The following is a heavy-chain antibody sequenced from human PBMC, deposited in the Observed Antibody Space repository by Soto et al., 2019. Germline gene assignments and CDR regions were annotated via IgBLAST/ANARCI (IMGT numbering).Heavy chain of an antibody. Sequence: PGESLKISCKGSGYSFTRYWISWVRQMPGKGLEWMGRIDPSDSYTNYGPSFQGHATMSVDKSTSTAYLQWSSLKASDTAMYYCARMDGLVRGITKNWFDPWGQGTLVTVSS. J-gene: IGHJ5*02. CDR1: GYSFTRYW. CDR3: ARMDGLVRGITKNWFDP. D-gene: IGHD3-10*01. V-gene: IGHV5-10-1*01. CDR2: IDPSDSYT.